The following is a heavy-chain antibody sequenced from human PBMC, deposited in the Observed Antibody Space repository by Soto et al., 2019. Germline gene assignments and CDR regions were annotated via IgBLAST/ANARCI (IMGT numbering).Heavy chain of an antibody. Sequence: GGSLRLSCAASGFTFSSYGMHWVRQAPGKGLEWVAVIWYDGSNKYYADSVKGRFTISRDNSKNTLYLQMNSLRAEDTAVYYCARALSYSSSCCYNLFAFSGQGTLVP. CDR1: GFTFSSYG. V-gene: IGHV3-33*01. CDR3: ARALSYSSSCCYNLFAF. J-gene: IGHJ5*02. D-gene: IGHD6-13*01. CDR2: IWYDGSNK.